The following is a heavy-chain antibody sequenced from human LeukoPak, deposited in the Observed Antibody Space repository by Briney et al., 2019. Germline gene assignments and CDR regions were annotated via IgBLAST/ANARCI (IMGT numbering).Heavy chain of an antibody. J-gene: IGHJ5*02. CDR1: GYSFSSYW. D-gene: IGHD6-19*01. CDR3: ARELAVAGYNWFDP. Sequence: GESLKISCKGSGYSFSSYWIGWVRQMPGRGLEWMGIIGPGDSDTRYSPSFQGQVTISADKSISTAYLQWISLKASDTAIYYCARELAVAGYNWFDPWGQGTLVTVSS. V-gene: IGHV5-51*01. CDR2: IGPGDSDT.